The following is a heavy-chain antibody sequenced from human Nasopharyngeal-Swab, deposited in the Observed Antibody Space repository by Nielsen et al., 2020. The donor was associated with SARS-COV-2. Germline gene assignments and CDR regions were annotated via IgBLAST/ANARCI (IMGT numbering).Heavy chain of an antibody. V-gene: IGHV3-48*03. D-gene: IGHD2-21*02. CDR2: ISSGGSTI. Sequence: GGSLRLSCAASGFTFSSYEMNWVRQAPGKGLEWVSYISSGGSTIYYADSVKGRFTISRDNAKNSLYLQMNSLRVEDTAVYYCARVAVTYYFDYWGQGTLVTVSS. CDR3: ARVAVTYYFDY. J-gene: IGHJ4*02. CDR1: GFTFSSYE.